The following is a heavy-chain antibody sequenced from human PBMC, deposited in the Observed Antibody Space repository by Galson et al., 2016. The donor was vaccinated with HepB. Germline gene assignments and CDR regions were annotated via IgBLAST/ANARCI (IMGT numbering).Heavy chain of an antibody. V-gene: IGHV3-21*01. CDR3: ARDVGAARADYYSMDV. D-gene: IGHD6-6*01. Sequence: SLRLSCAASGFIFSSYNMNWVRQAPGKGLEWVSSISSSGRYIYYADSVKGRFTISRDNAENSLYLQMNSLRAEDTAVYYCARDVGAARADYYSMDVWGQGTTVTVSS. CDR1: GFIFSSYN. J-gene: IGHJ6*02. CDR2: ISSSGRYI.